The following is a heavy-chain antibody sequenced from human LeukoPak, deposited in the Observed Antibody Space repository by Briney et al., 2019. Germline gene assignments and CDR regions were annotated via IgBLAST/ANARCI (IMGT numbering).Heavy chain of an antibody. Sequence: PGGSLRLSCAASGFTFSSYGMHWVRQAPGKGLEWVAVIWYDGSNKYYADSVKGRFTISRDNSKNTLYLQMNSLRAEDTAVYYCARGLHGDYGAYWGQGTLVTVSS. D-gene: IGHD4-17*01. V-gene: IGHV3-33*01. J-gene: IGHJ4*02. CDR2: IWYDGSNK. CDR1: GFTFSSYG. CDR3: ARGLHGDYGAY.